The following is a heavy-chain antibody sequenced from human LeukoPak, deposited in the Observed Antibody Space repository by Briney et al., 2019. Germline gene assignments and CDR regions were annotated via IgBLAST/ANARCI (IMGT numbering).Heavy chain of an antibody. CDR1: GGTFSSYA. D-gene: IGHD2-2*01. V-gene: IGHV1-69*01. J-gene: IGHJ5*02. CDR2: IIPIFGTA. Sequence: SVKVSCKASGGTFSSYAIGWVRQAPGQGLEWMGGIIPIFGTANYAQKFQGRVTITADESTSTAYMELSSLRSEDTAVYYCARDLDQLPTVGGFDPWGQGTLVTVSS. CDR3: ARDLDQLPTVGGFDP.